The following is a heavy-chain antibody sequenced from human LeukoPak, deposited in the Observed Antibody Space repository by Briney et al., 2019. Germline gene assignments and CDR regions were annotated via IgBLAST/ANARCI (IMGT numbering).Heavy chain of an antibody. J-gene: IGHJ4*02. CDR2: MYYSGST. CDR3: ARLYGSTLYFDY. V-gene: IGHV4-39*01. Sequence: PSETLSLTCTVSGGSISSSSYHWGWIRQPPGKGLEWIGNMYYSGSTYYNPSLKSRVTLSVDTSKNQFSLKMSSVGAADTALYYCARLYGSTLYFDYWGQGTLVTVSS. D-gene: IGHD2-15*01. CDR1: GGSISSSSYH.